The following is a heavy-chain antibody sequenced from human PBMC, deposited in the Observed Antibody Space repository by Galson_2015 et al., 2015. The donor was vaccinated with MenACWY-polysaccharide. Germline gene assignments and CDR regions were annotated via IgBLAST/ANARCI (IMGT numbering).Heavy chain of an antibody. J-gene: IGHJ6*02. V-gene: IGHV3-7*01. CDR3: ARGHYGMDV. CDR1: GFKFSNYW. CDR2: IKKDGSEK. Sequence: SLRLSCAASGFKFSNYWMTWVRQAPGKGLEWVANIKKDGSEKHYVDSVKGRFNISRDNALYLQMNSLRAEDTAVYFCARGHYGMDVWGQGTTVTVSS.